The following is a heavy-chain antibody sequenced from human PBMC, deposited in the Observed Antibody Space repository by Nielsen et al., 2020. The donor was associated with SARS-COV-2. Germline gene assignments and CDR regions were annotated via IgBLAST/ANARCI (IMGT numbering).Heavy chain of an antibody. D-gene: IGHD6-13*01. CDR1: GFSLSTSGMC. CDR2: IDWDDDS. CDR3: AHKRGSGAAGTTLDPTCFDY. J-gene: IGHJ4*02. Sequence: SGPTLVKPTQTITLTCTFSGFSLSTSGMCVSWIRQPPGKALEWLARIDWDDDSYYSPSLKTRLTVSKGTSKNQVVLTMANMDPVDTATYYCAHKRGSGAAGTTLDPTCFDYWGQGTLVTVSS. V-gene: IGHV2-70*12.